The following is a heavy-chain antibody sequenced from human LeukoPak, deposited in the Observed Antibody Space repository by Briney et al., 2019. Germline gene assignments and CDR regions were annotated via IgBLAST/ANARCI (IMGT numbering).Heavy chain of an antibody. V-gene: IGHV3-23*01. D-gene: IGHD3-22*01. CDR1: GFTFSSYA. CDR3: ARDLGPGGDSSGDHDAFDI. J-gene: IGHJ3*02. Sequence: PGGSLRLSCAASGFTFSSYAMSWVRQAPGKGLEWVSAISGSGGSTYYADSVKGRFTISRDNSKNTLYLQMNSLRAEDTAVYYCARDLGPGGDSSGDHDAFDIWGQGTMVTVSS. CDR2: ISGSGGST.